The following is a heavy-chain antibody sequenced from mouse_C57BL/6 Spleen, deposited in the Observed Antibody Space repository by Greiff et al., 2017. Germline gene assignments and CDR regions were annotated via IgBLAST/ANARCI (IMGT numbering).Heavy chain of an antibody. CDR3: ARTDYDGYFDV. V-gene: IGHV1-61*01. CDR2: IYPSDSET. Sequence: QVQLQQPGAELVRPGSSVKLSCKASGYTFTSYWMDWVKQRPGQGLEWIGNIYPSDSETHYNQKFKDKATLTVDKSSSTAYMQLSSLTSKDSAVYYCARTDYDGYFDVWGTGTTVTVSS. CDR1: GYTFTSYW. J-gene: IGHJ1*03. D-gene: IGHD2-4*01.